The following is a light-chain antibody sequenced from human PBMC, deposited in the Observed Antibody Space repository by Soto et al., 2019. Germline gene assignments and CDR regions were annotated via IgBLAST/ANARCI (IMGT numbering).Light chain of an antibody. CDR3: QQYNKWPLT. CDR1: QSVTID. Sequence: EIVMTQSPATLSVSPGERASLSCRASQSVTIDLAWYQQNPGHAPRLLIYGVSTRATGIPARFSGSGSGTEFTLTISSLQSEDFAVYYCQQYNKWPLTFGGGTKVEIE. J-gene: IGKJ4*01. CDR2: GVS. V-gene: IGKV3-15*01.